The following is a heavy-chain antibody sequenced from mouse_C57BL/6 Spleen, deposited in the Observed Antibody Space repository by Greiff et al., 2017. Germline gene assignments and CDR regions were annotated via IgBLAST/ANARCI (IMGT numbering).Heavy chain of an antibody. V-gene: IGHV1-80*01. D-gene: IGHD1-2*01. CDR3: ARGSTTVTYAMDY. CDR1: GYAFSSYW. J-gene: IGHJ4*01. CDR2: IYPGDGDT. Sequence: QVQLQQSGAELVKPGASVKISCKASGYAFSSYWMNWVKQRPGKGLEWIGQIYPGDGDTNYNGKFKGKATLTADKSSSTAYMQLSSLTSEDSAVYFCARGSTTVTYAMDYWGQGTAVTVSS.